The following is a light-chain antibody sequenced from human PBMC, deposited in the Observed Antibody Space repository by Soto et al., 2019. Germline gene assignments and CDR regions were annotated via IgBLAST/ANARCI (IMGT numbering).Light chain of an antibody. J-gene: IGKJ2*01. V-gene: IGKV3-20*01. CDR2: GVS. CDR3: QQYSTLPHT. CDR1: QSVTNSF. Sequence: ENVLTQSPGTLSLSPGERATLSCRASQSVTNSFFAWYQQKPGQAPRLLIYGVSSRATGIPDRFSGSGSGTAFTLTISRLEPEDFVVYYCQQYSTLPHTFGQGTKLEV.